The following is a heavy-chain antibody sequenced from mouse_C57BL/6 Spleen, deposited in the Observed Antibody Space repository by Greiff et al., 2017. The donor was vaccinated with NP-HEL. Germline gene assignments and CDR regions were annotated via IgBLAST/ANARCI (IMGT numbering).Heavy chain of an antibody. V-gene: IGHV1-64*01. CDR1: GYTFTSYW. CDR3: AKSTDYYDYDTPWFAY. D-gene: IGHD2-4*01. J-gene: IGHJ3*01. CDR2: LHPNSGST. Sequence: QVQLQQSGAELVKPGASVKLSCKASGYTFTSYWMHWVKQRPGQGLEWIGLLHPNSGSTNYNEKFKSKVTLTVDKSSSTTYMQLSSLTSEDSALYYGAKSTDYYDYDTPWFAYWGQGTLVTVSA.